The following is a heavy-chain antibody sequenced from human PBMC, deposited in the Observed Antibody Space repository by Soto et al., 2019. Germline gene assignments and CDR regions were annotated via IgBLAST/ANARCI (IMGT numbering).Heavy chain of an antibody. V-gene: IGHV2-5*02. D-gene: IGHD2-21*02. CDR1: AFSLSTGGVG. CDR3: IQSRGGGDCLQSYASYYYYGMDV. J-gene: IGHJ6*02. Sequence: QITLKESGPTLVKPTQTLTLTCTFSAFSLSTGGVGVGWIRQPPGKALEWLALIYWDDDKRYSPSLRSRLTITKDTSKNQVVVTMTNMATVDSATYYCIQSRGGGDCLQSYASYYYYGMDVWCQGTTVTASS. CDR2: IYWDDDK.